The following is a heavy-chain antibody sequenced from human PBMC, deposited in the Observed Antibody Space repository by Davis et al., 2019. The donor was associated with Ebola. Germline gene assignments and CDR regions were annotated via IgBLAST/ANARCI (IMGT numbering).Heavy chain of an antibody. Sequence: GESLKISCAASGFTFSSYGMHWVRQAPGKGLEWVAVISYDGSNKYYADSVKGRFTISRDNSKNTPYLQMNSLRAEDTAVYYCAKLSASGPWGQGTLVTVSS. CDR3: AKLSASGP. CDR1: GFTFSSYG. V-gene: IGHV3-30*18. CDR2: ISYDGSNK. D-gene: IGHD1-26*01. J-gene: IGHJ5*02.